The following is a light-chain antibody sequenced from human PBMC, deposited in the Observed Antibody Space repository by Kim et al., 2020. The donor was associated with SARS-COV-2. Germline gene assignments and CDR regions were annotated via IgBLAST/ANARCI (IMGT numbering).Light chain of an antibody. CDR3: QQYDNWPPCT. CDR1: QSVSSN. J-gene: IGKJ2*02. CDR2: GAS. Sequence: EIVMTQSPATLSVSPGERATLSCRASQSVSSNLAWYQQQPGQAPGLLVYGASTRAPGIPARFSGSGSGTAFTLTISSLQSGDFAVYYCQQYDNWPPCTCGQGTKLEI. V-gene: IGKV3-15*01.